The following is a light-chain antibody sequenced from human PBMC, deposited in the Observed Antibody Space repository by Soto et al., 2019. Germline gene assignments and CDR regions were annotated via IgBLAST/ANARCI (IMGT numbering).Light chain of an antibody. CDR3: MQGTHWPYN. CDR1: QSLVYSDGITY. V-gene: IGKV2-30*01. J-gene: IGKJ2*01. CDR2: KVS. Sequence: DVLLTQSPLSLPVTFGQPASISCRSSQSLVYSDGITYLNWFQQRPGQPPRRLIYKVSKRDAGVPDRFSGSGSGTDFTLKISRVEAEDFGIYYCMQGTHWPYNFGHGTTLEIK.